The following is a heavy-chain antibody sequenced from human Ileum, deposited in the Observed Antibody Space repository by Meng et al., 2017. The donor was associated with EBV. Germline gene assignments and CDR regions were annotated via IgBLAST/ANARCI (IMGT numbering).Heavy chain of an antibody. CDR3: ARGYGPIHSEYNFDY. CDR2: TFYRSKWSN. V-gene: IGHV6-1*01. Sequence: VPRQQSSPGLVQPSLTPPPTCAISGEGVSSNSDALNWIRQSPSRGLEWLGRTFYRSKWSNEYAVSVKSRITIDPDTSKNQFLLQLNSVTPEDTAVYYSARGYGPIHSEYNFDYWGQGTLVTVSS. CDR1: GEGVSSNSDA. J-gene: IGHJ4*02. D-gene: IGHD1-26*01.